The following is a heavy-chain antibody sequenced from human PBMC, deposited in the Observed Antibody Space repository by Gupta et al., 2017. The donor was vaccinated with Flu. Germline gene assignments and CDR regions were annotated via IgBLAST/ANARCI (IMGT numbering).Heavy chain of an antibody. J-gene: IGHJ3*02. Sequence: EVQLLESGGGLVQPGGSLRLSCAASGFTFRRYALSWVRQAPGKGLEWVSVISGTGGSTYYADSVKGRFTISRDNSKNTLYLQMNSLRAEDTAVYYCAKDRWGYCSSTTCYFDAFDIWGQGTMVTVSS. CDR1: GFTFRRYA. CDR3: AKDRWGYCSSTTCYFDAFDI. CDR2: ISGTGGST. V-gene: IGHV3-23*01. D-gene: IGHD2-2*01.